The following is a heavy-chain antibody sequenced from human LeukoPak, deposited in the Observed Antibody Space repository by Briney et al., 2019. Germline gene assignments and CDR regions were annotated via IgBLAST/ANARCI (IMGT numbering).Heavy chain of an antibody. CDR3: ARDRAYGDHYFDY. Sequence: SETLSLTCTVSGGSISSFYWSWIRQPPGKGLEWIGRIYTSGSTNYNPSLKSRVTMSVDTSKNQFSLRLSSVTAADTAVYYCARDRAYGDHYFDYWGQGTLVTVSS. D-gene: IGHD4-17*01. CDR1: GGSISSFY. CDR2: IYTSGST. J-gene: IGHJ4*02. V-gene: IGHV4-4*07.